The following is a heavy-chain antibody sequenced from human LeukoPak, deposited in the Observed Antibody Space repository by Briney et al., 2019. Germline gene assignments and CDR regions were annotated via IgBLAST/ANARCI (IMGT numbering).Heavy chain of an antibody. CDR1: GFTFSSYS. CDR3: ARGVGGFESLTPYPFDY. D-gene: IGHD2-2*01. Sequence: PGGSLRLSCAASGFTFSSYSMNWVRQAPGKGLEWVSSISSSSSYIYYADSVKGRFTISRDNAKNSLYLQMNSLRAEDTAVYYCARGVGGFESLTPYPFDYWGQGTLVTVSS. J-gene: IGHJ4*02. V-gene: IGHV3-21*01. CDR2: ISSSSSYI.